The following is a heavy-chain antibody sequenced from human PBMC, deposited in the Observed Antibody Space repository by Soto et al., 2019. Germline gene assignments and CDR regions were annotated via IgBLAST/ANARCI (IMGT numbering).Heavy chain of an antibody. CDR2: INAGNGNT. CDR3: ASADSGSYGSFYY. J-gene: IGHJ4*02. D-gene: IGHD1-26*01. Sequence: ASVKVSCKASGYTFTSYAMHWVRQAPGQRLEWMGWINAGNGNTKYSQKFQGRVTITSDTSASTAYMELSSLISEDTAVYYCASADSGSYGSFYYWGQGTLVTVSS. V-gene: IGHV1-3*01. CDR1: GYTFTSYA.